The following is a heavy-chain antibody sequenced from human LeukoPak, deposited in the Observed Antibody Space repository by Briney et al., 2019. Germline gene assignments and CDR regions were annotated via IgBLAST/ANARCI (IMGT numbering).Heavy chain of an antibody. CDR2: IRYDGNNK. CDR3: ARAAEPRSLQDAFDI. J-gene: IGHJ3*02. Sequence: GGSLRLSCAASGFTFSSYGMHWVRQAPGKGLEWVAFIRYDGNNKYYADSVKGRFTISRDNSKNTLYLQMNSLRAEDTAVYYCARAAEPRSLQDAFDIWGQGTMVTVSS. V-gene: IGHV3-30*02. D-gene: IGHD4-11*01. CDR1: GFTFSSYG.